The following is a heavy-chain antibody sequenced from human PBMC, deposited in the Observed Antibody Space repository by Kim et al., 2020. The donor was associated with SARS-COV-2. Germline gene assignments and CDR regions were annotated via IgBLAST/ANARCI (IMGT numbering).Heavy chain of an antibody. Sequence: GESLKISCKGSGYSFTSYWIGWVRQMPGKGLEWMGIIYPGDSDTRYSPSFQGQVTISADKSISTAYLQWSSLKASDTAMYYCARVGDYDILTGYQPYAFDIWGQGTMVTVSS. V-gene: IGHV5-51*01. CDR1: GYSFTSYW. J-gene: IGHJ3*02. CDR2: IYPGDSDT. CDR3: ARVGDYDILTGYQPYAFDI. D-gene: IGHD3-9*01.